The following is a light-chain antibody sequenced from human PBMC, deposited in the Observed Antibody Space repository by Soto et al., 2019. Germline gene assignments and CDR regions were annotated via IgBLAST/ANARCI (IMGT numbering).Light chain of an antibody. V-gene: IGKV3-15*01. CDR3: QQYSDSPIT. Sequence: EIVMTQSPATLSVSPGERATLSCRASQSVGRNLAWYQQRPCQAPRLLIHGASARPSGVPARFSGSGSGTDFPLTSISLQSEDFAVYYCQQYSDSPITFGPGTTVDLK. CDR1: QSVGRN. CDR2: GAS. J-gene: IGKJ3*01.